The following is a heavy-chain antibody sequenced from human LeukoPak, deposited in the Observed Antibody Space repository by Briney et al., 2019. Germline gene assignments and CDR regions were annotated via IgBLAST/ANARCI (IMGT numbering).Heavy chain of an antibody. J-gene: IGHJ4*02. Sequence: GGSLRLSCAASGFTFSSYSMNWVRQAPGKRLEWVSSISRSSSNIYYADSVKGRFTISRDNAKSSLYLQMNSLRAEDTAVYYCARDIPDYWGQGTLVTVSS. V-gene: IGHV3-21*01. CDR3: ARDIPDY. CDR2: ISRSSSNI. CDR1: GFTFSSYS.